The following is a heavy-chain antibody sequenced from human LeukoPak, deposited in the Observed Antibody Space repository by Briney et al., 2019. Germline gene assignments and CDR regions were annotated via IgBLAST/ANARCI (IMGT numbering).Heavy chain of an antibody. CDR1: EYTFADYW. CDR3: ARLRGYSGPKDPFDL. CDR2: IYPADSDT. Sequence: GESLKISCKGSEYTFADYWIGWVRQMPGKGLEWMGIIYPADSDTRYGLSFQGQVTISADKFTTTIYLEWSSLKASDTAMYFCARLRGYSGPKDPFDLWGQGTLVTVSS. J-gene: IGHJ3*01. V-gene: IGHV5-51*01. D-gene: IGHD3-10*01.